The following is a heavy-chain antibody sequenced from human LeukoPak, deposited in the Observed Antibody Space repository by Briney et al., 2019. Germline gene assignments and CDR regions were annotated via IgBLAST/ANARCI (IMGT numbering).Heavy chain of an antibody. CDR2: ISAYNGNT. CDR3: ARVNYYDSSGRFDY. V-gene: IGHV1-18*01. CDR1: GYTFTSYG. D-gene: IGHD3-22*01. J-gene: IGHJ4*02. Sequence: GASVKVSCKASGYTFTSYGISWVRQAPGQGLEWMGWISAYNGNTNYAQKLQGRVTMTTDTSTSTAYMELRRLRSDDTAVYYCARVNYYDSSGRFDYWGQGTLVTVSS.